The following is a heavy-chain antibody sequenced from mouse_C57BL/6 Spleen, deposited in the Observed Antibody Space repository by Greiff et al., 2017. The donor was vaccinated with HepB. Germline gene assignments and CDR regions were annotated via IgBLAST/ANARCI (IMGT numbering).Heavy chain of an antibody. V-gene: IGHV1-39*01. CDR3: ARADDASLYDAMDY. CDR1: GYSFTDYN. Sequence: EVQLQQSGPELVKPGASVKISCKASGYSFTDYNMNWVKQSTGKGLEWIGVINPNYGTTSYNQKFKGKATLTVDQSSSTAYMQLNSLTSEYSAVYYCARADDASLYDAMDYWGQGTSVTVSA. J-gene: IGHJ4*01. CDR2: INPNYGTT. D-gene: IGHD2-3*01.